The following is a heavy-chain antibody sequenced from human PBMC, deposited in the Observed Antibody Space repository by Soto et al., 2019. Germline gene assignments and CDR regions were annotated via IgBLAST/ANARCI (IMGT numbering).Heavy chain of an antibody. CDR2: INPNSGGT. V-gene: IGHV1-2*04. J-gene: IGHJ4*02. Sequence: ASVKVSCKASGYTFTGYYMHWVRQAPGQGLEWMGWINPNSGGTNYAQKFQGWVTMTRDTSISTAYMKLSRLRSDDTAVYYCARDNKLAREAAGTIGYYFDYWGQGTLVTVSS. CDR1: GYTFTGYY. D-gene: IGHD6-13*01. CDR3: ARDNKLAREAAGTIGYYFDY.